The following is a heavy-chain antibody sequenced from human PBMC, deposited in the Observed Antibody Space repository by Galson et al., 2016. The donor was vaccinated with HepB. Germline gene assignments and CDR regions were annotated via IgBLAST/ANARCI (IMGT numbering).Heavy chain of an antibody. V-gene: IGHV4-59*01. J-gene: IGHJ5*02. D-gene: IGHD3-9*01. CDR3: ARMILRYFDSPFDP. CDR2: FYYNGST. Sequence: ETLSLTCTVSGGSISSYYWSWIRQPPGKGLEWIGYFYYNGSTNYNPSLKSRVTISVDTSKNQFSLKLSSVTAADTAVYYCARMILRYFDSPFDPWGQGTLVTVSS. CDR1: GGSISSYY.